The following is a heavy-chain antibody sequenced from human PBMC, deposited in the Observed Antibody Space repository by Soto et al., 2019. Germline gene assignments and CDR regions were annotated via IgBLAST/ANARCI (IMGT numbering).Heavy chain of an antibody. J-gene: IGHJ4*02. CDR2: ISGSGGST. CDR3: AIDQVQIWFRDCDY. Sequence: GGSLRLSCADSGFTFSSYAMSWVRQAPGKGLEWVSAISGSGGSTYYADSVKGRFTISRDNSKNTLYLQMNSLRAEDTAVYYCAIDQVQIWFRDCDYWGQGTLVTVSS. D-gene: IGHD5-18*01. V-gene: IGHV3-23*01. CDR1: GFTFSSYA.